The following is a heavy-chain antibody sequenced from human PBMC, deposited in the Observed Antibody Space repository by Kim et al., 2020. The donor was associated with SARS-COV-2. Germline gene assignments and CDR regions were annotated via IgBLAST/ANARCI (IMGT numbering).Heavy chain of an antibody. J-gene: IGHJ3*01. D-gene: IGHD3-16*02. Sequence: SETLSLTCAVYGGSFSDFYWTWIRQSPGKGLEWIGEINHSGSTNYNPPLKSRVTISVDTSKNQFSLKLNAVTAADTAIYYCARGTKGSYRYTAGVDCFDVWGRGTMVVVSS. CDR1: GGSFSDFY. CDR3: ARGTKGSYRYTAGVDCFDV. CDR2: INHSGST. V-gene: IGHV4-34*01.